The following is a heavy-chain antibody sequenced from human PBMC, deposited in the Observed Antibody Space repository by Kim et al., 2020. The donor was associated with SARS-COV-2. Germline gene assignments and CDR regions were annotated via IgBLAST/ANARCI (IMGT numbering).Heavy chain of an antibody. Sequence: GGSLRLSCAASGFTFRNSAMSWVRQAPGKGLEWVSGIFGSGSGTYYADSVKGRFTISRDNSQSTLYLQMNNLRAEDTAVYYCARHLHITTVTFYWYYLWGRGTLVTVSS. V-gene: IGHV3-23*01. D-gene: IGHD2-8*02. J-gene: IGHJ2*01. CDR2: IFGSGSGT. CDR3: ARHLHITTVTFYWYYL. CDR1: GFTFRNSA.